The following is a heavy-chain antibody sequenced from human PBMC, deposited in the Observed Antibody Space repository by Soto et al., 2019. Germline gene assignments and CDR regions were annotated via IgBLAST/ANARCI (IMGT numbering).Heavy chain of an antibody. D-gene: IGHD4-17*01. Sequence: GASVKVSCKASGYSFTNSAIHWLRQAPGQGLEWMGRIIPILGIANYAQKFQGRVTITADKSTSTAYMELSSLRSEDTAVYYCLYGGKPYWYFDLWG. CDR1: GYSFTNSA. CDR3: LYGGKPYWYFDL. V-gene: IGHV1-69*04. CDR2: IIPILGIA. J-gene: IGHJ2*01.